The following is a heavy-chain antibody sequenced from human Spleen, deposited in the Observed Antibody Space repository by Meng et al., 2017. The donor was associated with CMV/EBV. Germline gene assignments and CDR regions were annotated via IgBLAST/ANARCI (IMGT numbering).Heavy chain of an antibody. CDR3: ARIERRRILKYCGSDCSTTDY. CDR2: IYHSGST. CDR1: GGSISSSNL. J-gene: IGHJ4*02. D-gene: IGHD2-21*02. V-gene: IGHV4-4*02. Sequence: QVQLQESGPGLVKPSGTLSLTCAVSGGSISSSNLWTWVRQVPGKGLEWIWEIYHSGSTNYNPSLKSRVTISGDKFKNQFSLKLGSVTAADTAVYYCARIERRRILKYCGSDCSTTDYWGQGTLVTVSS.